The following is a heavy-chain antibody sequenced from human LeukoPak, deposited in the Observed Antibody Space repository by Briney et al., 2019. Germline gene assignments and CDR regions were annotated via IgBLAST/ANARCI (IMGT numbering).Heavy chain of an antibody. CDR1: GGSISSGDYY. J-gene: IGHJ4*02. CDR2: TYYSGST. CDR3: ARQNGDYYFDY. V-gene: IGHV4-30-4*01. D-gene: IGHD4-17*01. Sequence: SETLSLTCTVSGGSISSGDYYWSWIRQPPGKGLEWIGYTYYSGSTYYNPSLKSRVTISVDTSKNQFSLKLSSVTAADTAVYYCARQNGDYYFDYWGQGTLVTVSS.